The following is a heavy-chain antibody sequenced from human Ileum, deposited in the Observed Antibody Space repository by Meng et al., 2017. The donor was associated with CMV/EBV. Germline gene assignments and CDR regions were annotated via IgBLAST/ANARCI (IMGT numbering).Heavy chain of an antibody. D-gene: IGHD3/OR15-3a*01. CDR2: IHNRDGTI. CDR1: GFTFSCHE. Sequence: GESLKISCAASGFTFSCHEMHWFRQPPGKGLEWVAYIHNRDGTIHYAESVKGRFTISRDNAKNSLYLQMNSLRAEDTAIYYCARTPVYNFWTGFDIDYWGRGTLVTVSS. CDR3: ARTPVYNFWTGFDIDY. J-gene: IGHJ4*02. V-gene: IGHV3-48*03.